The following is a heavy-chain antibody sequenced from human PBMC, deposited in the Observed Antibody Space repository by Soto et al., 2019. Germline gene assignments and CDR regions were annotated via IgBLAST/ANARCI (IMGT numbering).Heavy chain of an antibody. CDR3: AKAEYSSSWSPYYYYYGMDV. J-gene: IGHJ6*02. CDR1: GFTFDSYP. V-gene: IGHV3-30*14. D-gene: IGHD6-13*01. Sequence: QVQLVESGGGVVQPGRSLRLSCAVSGFTFDSYPMHWVRQAPGKGLEWVAVVSYDGTKEYYADSVKGRFTISRDNSKSTLSLQMNSQRADDTAVYYCAKAEYSSSWSPYYYYYGMDVWGQGTTVTVSS. CDR2: VSYDGTKE.